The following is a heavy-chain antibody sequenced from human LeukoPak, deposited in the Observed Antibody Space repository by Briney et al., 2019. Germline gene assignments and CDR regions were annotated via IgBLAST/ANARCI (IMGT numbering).Heavy chain of an antibody. D-gene: IGHD1-26*01. CDR1: GYTLTELS. V-gene: IGHV1-24*01. J-gene: IGHJ4*02. CDR3: ATDAEVGATNFDY. CDR2: FDPEDGET. Sequence: GASVKVSCKVSGYTLTELSMHLVRQAPGKGLECMGGFDPEDGETIYAQKFQGRVTMTEDTSTDTAYMELSSLRSEDTAVYYCATDAEVGATNFDYWGQGTLVTVSS.